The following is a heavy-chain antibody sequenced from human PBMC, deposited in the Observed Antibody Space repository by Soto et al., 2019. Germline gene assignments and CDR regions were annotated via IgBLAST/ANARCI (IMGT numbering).Heavy chain of an antibody. CDR2: ISTYNSDT. J-gene: IGHJ6*02. D-gene: IGHD1-26*01. V-gene: IGHV1-18*01. CDR3: ASQGSWPYYYYGLDV. Sequence: QVQLVQSGPEVRKPGASVKVSCEASGYTFTTSGISWVRQVPGQGLEWMGWISTYNSDTNSAQNIQGRVLMTADTSTGTAYMELMSLKSDDTAVYYCASQGSWPYYYYGLDVWGQGTTVTVSS. CDR1: GYTFTTSG.